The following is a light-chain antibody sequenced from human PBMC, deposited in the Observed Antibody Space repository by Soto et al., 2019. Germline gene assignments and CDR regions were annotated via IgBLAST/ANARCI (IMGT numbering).Light chain of an antibody. CDR2: GNN. V-gene: IGLV1-44*01. Sequence: QSVLTQPPSASGTPGQRVIISCSGSNSNIGINTVNWYQQLPGTAPKLLNYGNNQRPSGVPDRFSGSKSGTSASLAISGLQSEGEADYYCAAWDDSLNGVVFGGGTQLTVL. J-gene: IGLJ2*01. CDR3: AAWDDSLNGVV. CDR1: NSNIGINT.